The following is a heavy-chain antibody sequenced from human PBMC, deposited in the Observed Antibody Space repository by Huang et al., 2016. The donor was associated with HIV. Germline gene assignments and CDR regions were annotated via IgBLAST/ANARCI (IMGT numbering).Heavy chain of an antibody. CDR1: GGSFSGYY. CDR2: INHSEST. CDR3: ARGQGGYYYYMDV. J-gene: IGHJ6*03. Sequence: QVQLQQWGAGLLRPSETLSLTCAVYGGSFSGYYGTWLRQPPGMGLEWMGEINHSESTNYNPSLKSRVTISVDTSRNQFSLTLTSVTAADTAVYYCARGQGGYYYYMDVWGKGTTVTVSS. V-gene: IGHV4-34*01.